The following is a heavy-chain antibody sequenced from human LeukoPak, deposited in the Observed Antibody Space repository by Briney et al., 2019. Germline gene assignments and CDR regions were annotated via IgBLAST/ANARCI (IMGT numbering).Heavy chain of an antibody. D-gene: IGHD6-13*01. V-gene: IGHV3-21*01. Sequence: GGSLRLSCAASGFTFSSYSMNWVRQALGKGLEWVSSISSSSSYIYYADSVKGRFTISRDNAKNSLYLQMNSLRAEDTAVYYCAKSPYSSSWYFDYWGQGTLVTVSS. J-gene: IGHJ4*02. CDR1: GFTFSSYS. CDR2: ISSSSSYI. CDR3: AKSPYSSSWYFDY.